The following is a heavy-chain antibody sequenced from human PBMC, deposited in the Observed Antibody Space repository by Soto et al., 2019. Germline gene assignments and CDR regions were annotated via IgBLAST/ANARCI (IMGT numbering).Heavy chain of an antibody. Sequence: PGGSLRLSCGASGFTFSDYYMSWIRQAPGKGLEWVSYISSSGTTTYYADSVKGRFTISRDNDENSLYLQMNRLRGEDTAVYYRARRPPANRNYCMDVWGRGTTVNVSS. CDR3: ARRPPANRNYCMDV. CDR1: GFTFSDYY. J-gene: IGHJ6*02. V-gene: IGHV3-11*01. CDR2: ISSSGTTT.